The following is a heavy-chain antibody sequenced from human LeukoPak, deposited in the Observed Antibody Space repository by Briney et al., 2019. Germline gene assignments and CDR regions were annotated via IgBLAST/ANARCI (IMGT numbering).Heavy chain of an antibody. V-gene: IGHV4-59*01. Sequence: SETLSLTCTVSGGSISSYYWSWIREPPGKGLEWIGYIYYSGSTNYNPSLKSRVTISVDTSKNQFSLKLSSVTAADTAVYYCARDFGEYCSGGSCQRDYYYGMDVWGQGTTVTVSS. CDR3: ARDFGEYCSGGSCQRDYYYGMDV. CDR1: GGSISSYY. CDR2: IYYSGST. D-gene: IGHD2-15*01. J-gene: IGHJ6*02.